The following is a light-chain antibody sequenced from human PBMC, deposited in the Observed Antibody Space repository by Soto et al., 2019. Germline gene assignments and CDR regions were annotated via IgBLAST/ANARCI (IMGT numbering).Light chain of an antibody. Sequence: QSVLTQPPSASGTPGQRVTISCSGSSSNIGSNYVYWYQQLPGTAPKLLIYRNDQRPSGVPDRFSGSKSGTSASLAISGLRSDDEADYYCAAWGDSLSGVVFGGGTKVTVL. V-gene: IGLV1-47*01. CDR3: AAWGDSLSGVV. CDR2: RND. J-gene: IGLJ3*02. CDR1: SSNIGSNY.